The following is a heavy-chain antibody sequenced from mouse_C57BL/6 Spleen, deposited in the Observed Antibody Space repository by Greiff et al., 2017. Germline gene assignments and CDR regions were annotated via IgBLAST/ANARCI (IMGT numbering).Heavy chain of an antibody. CDR1: GYTFTSYW. CDR2: IYPSDSET. V-gene: IGHV1-61*01. J-gene: IGHJ4*01. Sequence: QVQLQQPGAELVRPGSSVKLSCKASGYTFTSYWMDWVKQRPGQGLEWIGNIYPSDSETHYNQKFKDKATLTVDKSSCTAYMQLSSLTSADAAVYYCARRGSILYYAMDYWGQGTSVTVSS. D-gene: IGHD1-1*01. CDR3: ARRGSILYYAMDY.